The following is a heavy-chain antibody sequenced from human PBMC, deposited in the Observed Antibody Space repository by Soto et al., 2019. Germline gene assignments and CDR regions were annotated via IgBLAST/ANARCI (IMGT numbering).Heavy chain of an antibody. Sequence: EVHLVESGGGLVQPGGSLRLSCAASGFTFSTYWMHWVRQAPGKGLVWVSRINGDGSSTDYADSVKGRFTIASDNAKNTLYLQMGSLRDEDTAVYYCLRMYDYWGQGNLVTVSS. CDR1: GFTFSTYW. V-gene: IGHV3-74*01. D-gene: IGHD3-3*01. J-gene: IGHJ4*02. CDR3: LRMYDY. CDR2: INGDGSST.